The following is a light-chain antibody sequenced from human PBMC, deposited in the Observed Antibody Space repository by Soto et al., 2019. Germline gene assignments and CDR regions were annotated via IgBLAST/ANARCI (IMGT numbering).Light chain of an antibody. CDR1: QSLNDY. Sequence: ELVLTQSPGTLSLSPGERATLSCRASQSLNDYLGWYQQKPGQAPRLLIYGASSRATGIPDRFSGSGSGTDFTLTISRLEPEDFAVYYCQQYGSSPPITFGQGTRLEIK. J-gene: IGKJ5*01. V-gene: IGKV3-20*01. CDR3: QQYGSSPPIT. CDR2: GAS.